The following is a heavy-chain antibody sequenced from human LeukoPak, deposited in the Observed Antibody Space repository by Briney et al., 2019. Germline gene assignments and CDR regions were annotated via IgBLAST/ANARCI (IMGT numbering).Heavy chain of an antibody. D-gene: IGHD6-19*01. V-gene: IGHV3-15*07. CDR1: GFTFSNVW. CDR3: ATEVIIAVTGNDY. CDR2: IRSKAHGETI. Sequence: GSLRLSCAASGFTFSNVWMNWVRQAPGKGLEWVGRIRSKAHGETIDYAALVRGRFTISRDDSKNTLYLQLNSLKTEDTAVYYCATEVIIAVTGNDYWGQGSLVTVSS. J-gene: IGHJ4*02.